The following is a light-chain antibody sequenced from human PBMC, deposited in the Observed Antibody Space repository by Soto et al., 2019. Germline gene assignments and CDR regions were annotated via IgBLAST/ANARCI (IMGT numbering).Light chain of an antibody. V-gene: IGKV1-6*01. J-gene: IGKJ4*01. CDR1: QGITND. CDR3: LQDHSYPLT. CDR2: GAS. Sequence: AIHMTQSPSSLSASVGDRVTITCRARQGITNDLGWYQQKSGKAPKLLIYGASTLQSGVPSRFSGSGSGTDFTLTISSLQPEDFATYYCLQDHSYPLTFGGGTKVEIK.